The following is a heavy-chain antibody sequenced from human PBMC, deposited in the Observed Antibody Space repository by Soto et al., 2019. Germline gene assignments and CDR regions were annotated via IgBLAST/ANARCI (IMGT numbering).Heavy chain of an antibody. V-gene: IGHV4-39*01. CDR2: IYYSGST. J-gene: IGHJ5*02. D-gene: IGHD4-17*01. CDR3: ARPGDYGDPYRWFDP. CDR1: GGSISSSSYY. Sequence: SETLSLTCTVSGGSISSSSYYWGWIRQPPGKGLEWIGSIYYSGSTYYNPSLKSRVTISVDTSKNQFSLKLSSVTAADTAVYYCARPGDYGDPYRWFDPWGQGTLVTVSS.